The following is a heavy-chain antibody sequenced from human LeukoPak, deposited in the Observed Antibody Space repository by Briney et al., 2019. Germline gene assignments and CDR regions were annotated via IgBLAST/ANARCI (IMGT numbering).Heavy chain of an antibody. D-gene: IGHD6-19*01. CDR1: GFTFSSYS. CDR3: ARDRFKWGSGPYYGMDV. CDR2: ISSSSSYI. J-gene: IGHJ6*02. V-gene: IGHV3-21*01. Sequence: PGGSLRLSCAASGFTFSSYSMNWVRQAPGKGLEWVSSISSSSSYIYYADSVKGRFTISRDNAKNSLYLQMNSLRAEDTAVYYCARDRFKWGSGPYYGMDVWGQGTTVTVSS.